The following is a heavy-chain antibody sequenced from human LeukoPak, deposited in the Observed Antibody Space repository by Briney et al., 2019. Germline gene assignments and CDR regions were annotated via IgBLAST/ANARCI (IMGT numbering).Heavy chain of an antibody. J-gene: IGHJ4*02. V-gene: IGHV4-59*12. Sequence: SETLSLTCTVSGGSISSYYWSWIRQPPGKGLEWIGYIYYSGSTNYNPSLKSRVTISVDTSKNQFSLKLSSVTAADTAVYYCARNYLDCSGGSCYSRLFDYWGQGTLVTVSS. CDR2: IYYSGST. CDR1: GGSISSYY. CDR3: ARNYLDCSGGSCYSRLFDY. D-gene: IGHD2-15*01.